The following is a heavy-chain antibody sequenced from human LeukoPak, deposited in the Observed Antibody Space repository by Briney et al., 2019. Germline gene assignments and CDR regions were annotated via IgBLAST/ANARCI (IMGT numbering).Heavy chain of an antibody. Sequence: GGSLRLSCAASGFTFSSYSMNWVRQAPGKGLEWVSSISNSSSYIYYADSVKGRFTISRDNAKNSLYLQMNSLRAEDTAVYYCARDGLEVNWGQGTMVTVSS. CDR2: ISNSSSYI. D-gene: IGHD3-22*01. CDR1: GFTFSSYS. CDR3: ARDGLEVN. V-gene: IGHV3-21*01. J-gene: IGHJ3*01.